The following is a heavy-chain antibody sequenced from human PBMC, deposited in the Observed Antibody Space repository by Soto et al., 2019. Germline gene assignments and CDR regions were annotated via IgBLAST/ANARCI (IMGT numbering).Heavy chain of an antibody. V-gene: IGHV5-51*01. CDR2: IYPGDSDT. D-gene: IGHD5-18*01. Sequence: GESLKISCKGSGYSFSTYWITWVRQMPGKGLEWMGIIYPGDSDTRYSPSFQGQVTISADESITTAYLQWSSLKASDTAMYYCARVNTAMLYGMDVWGQGTMVTVSS. CDR3: ARVNTAMLYGMDV. J-gene: IGHJ6*02. CDR1: GYSFSTYW.